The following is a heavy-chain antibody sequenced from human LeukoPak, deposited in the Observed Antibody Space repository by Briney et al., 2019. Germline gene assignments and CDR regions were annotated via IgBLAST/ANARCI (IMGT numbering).Heavy chain of an antibody. V-gene: IGHV1-69*01. CDR3: AGVGCSSTSCYGGGWYYYGMDV. Sequence: SVKVSCKASGGTFSSYAISWVRQAPGQGLEWMGGIIPIFGTANYAQKFQSRVTITADESTSTAYMELSSLRSEDTAVYYCAGVGCSSTSCYGGGWYYYGMDVWGKGTTVTVSS. CDR2: IIPIFGTA. J-gene: IGHJ6*04. CDR1: GGTFSSYA. D-gene: IGHD2-2*01.